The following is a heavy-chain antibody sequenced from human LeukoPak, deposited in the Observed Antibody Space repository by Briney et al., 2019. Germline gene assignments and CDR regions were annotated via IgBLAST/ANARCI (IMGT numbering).Heavy chain of an antibody. CDR3: ARGPVQPAARVARGNCDY. D-gene: IGHD2-2*01. CDR1: GGSFSGYY. J-gene: IGHJ4*02. V-gene: IGHV4-34*01. CDR2: INHSGSP. Sequence: SETLSLTCAVYGGSFSGYYWSWIRQPPGKGLEWMGEINHSGSPNYNPSLKSRVTISVDTSKNQFSLKLSAEAAADTAVYYCARGPVQPAARVARGNCDYWGQGTLVTVSS.